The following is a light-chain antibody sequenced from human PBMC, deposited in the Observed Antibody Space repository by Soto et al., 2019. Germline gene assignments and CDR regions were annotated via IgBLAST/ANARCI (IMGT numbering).Light chain of an antibody. CDR1: SGHSTYA. J-gene: IGLJ3*02. V-gene: IGLV4-69*01. CDR3: QTWGTVFNWV. Sequence: QSVLTQSPSASASLGASVKLTCTLSSGHSTYAIAWHQQQPEKGPRYLMKLNTDGSHSKGDGIPDRFSGSSSGAERYLTISSRQSEDEADYYCQTWGTVFNWVFGGGTKLTVL. CDR2: LNTDGSH.